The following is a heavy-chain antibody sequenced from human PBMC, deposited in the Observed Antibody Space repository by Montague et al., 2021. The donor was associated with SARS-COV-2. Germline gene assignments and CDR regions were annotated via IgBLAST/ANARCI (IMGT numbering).Heavy chain of an antibody. J-gene: IGHJ6*02. D-gene: IGHD3-10*01. V-gene: IGHV4-39*07. Sequence: SETLSLTCTVSGASISSRSYYWGWIRQPPGKGLEWIGFKYYSGSTYYNPTLKSRVTVSVDTSKNQFSLKLSSVTAADTAVYYCARDRPRSYYYDSGTYTWGGYGMDVGGQGTTVTVSS. CDR3: ARDRPRSYYYDSGTYTWGGYGMDV. CDR2: KYYSGST. CDR1: GASISSRSYY.